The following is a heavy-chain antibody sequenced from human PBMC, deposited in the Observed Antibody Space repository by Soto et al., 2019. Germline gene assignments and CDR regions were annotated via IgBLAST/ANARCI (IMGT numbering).Heavy chain of an antibody. D-gene: IGHD4-17*01. Sequence: GSGPTLVNPTQTLTLTCTFSGFSLSSKGMRVSWIRQPPGKALEWLARIDWDDDKFYSPSLRARLTISKDTSKNQVVLTMTSVDPKDTATYYCARSPGGFTVATYFFDYWGQGTLVTVSS. CDR2: IDWDDDK. CDR1: GFSLSSKGMR. V-gene: IGHV2-70*04. CDR3: ARSPGGFTVATYFFDY. J-gene: IGHJ4*02.